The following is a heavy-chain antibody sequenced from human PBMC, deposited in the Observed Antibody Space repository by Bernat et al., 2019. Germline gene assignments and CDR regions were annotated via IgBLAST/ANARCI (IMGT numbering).Heavy chain of an antibody. CDR3: AQWNCGSTSCYGYGY. V-gene: IGHV2-5*02. CDR2: IYWDDDK. D-gene: IGHD2-2*01. CDR1: GFSLSTSGVG. Sequence: QITLKESGPTLVKPTQTLTLTCTFSGFSLSTSGVGVGWIRQPPGKALEWLALIYWDDDKRYSPSLKSRLTITKDTSKNLVVLTMTNMDPVDTDTYYCAQWNCGSTSCYGYGYWGQGTLVTVSS. J-gene: IGHJ4*02.